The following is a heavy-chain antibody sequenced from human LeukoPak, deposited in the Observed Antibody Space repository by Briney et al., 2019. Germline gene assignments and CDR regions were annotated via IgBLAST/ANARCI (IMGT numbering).Heavy chain of an antibody. J-gene: IGHJ3*02. D-gene: IGHD3-16*02. Sequence: SSETLSLTCTVSGGSISSYYWSWIRQPPGKGLEWIGYIYYSGSTNYNPSLKSRVTISVDTSKNQFSLKLSSVTAADTAVYYCASYRRPSAFDIWGQGTMVTVSS. CDR1: GGSISSYY. CDR3: ASYRRPSAFDI. V-gene: IGHV4-59*01. CDR2: IYYSGST.